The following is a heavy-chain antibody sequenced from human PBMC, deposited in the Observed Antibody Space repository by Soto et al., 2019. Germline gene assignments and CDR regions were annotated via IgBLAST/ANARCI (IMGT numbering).Heavy chain of an antibody. V-gene: IGHV4-39*01. D-gene: IGHD6-13*01. CDR3: ARHLYSSSWYGDFQH. CDR1: GCSISSSSYY. CDR2: IYYSGST. J-gene: IGHJ1*01. Sequence: SETLSLTCTFSGCSISSSSYYLGWIRQPPGKGLEWIGSIYYSGSTYYNPSLKSRVTISVDTSKNQFSLKLSSVTAADTAVYYCARHLYSSSWYGDFQHWGQGTLVTVSS.